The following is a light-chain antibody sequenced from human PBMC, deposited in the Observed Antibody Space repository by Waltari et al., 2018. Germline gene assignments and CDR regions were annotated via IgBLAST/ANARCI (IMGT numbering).Light chain of an antibody. J-gene: IGKJ4*01. CDR3: QQYDNLPLT. CDR1: QSISNY. V-gene: IGKV1-39*01. CDR2: AAS. Sequence: DIQMTQSPSSLSASVGDRVTITCRASQSISNYLNWYQHKPGTAPKLLIYAASSLQSGGPSRFSGSGSGTDFTLTINSLQPEDIATCYCQQYDNLPLTFGGGTKVEIK.